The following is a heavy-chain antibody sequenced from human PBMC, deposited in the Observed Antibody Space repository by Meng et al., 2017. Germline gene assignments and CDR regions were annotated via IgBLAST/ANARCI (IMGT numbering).Heavy chain of an antibody. D-gene: IGHD2/OR15-2a*01. CDR2: IYHSGST. CDR1: GGPISSGGYS. CDR3: ARARTTNPSKYRNAYNWFDP. Sequence: QLQLQESGSGLVKPSQTLALTCAVSGGPISSGGYSWSWIRQPPGKGLEWIGYIYHSGSTHYNPSLKSRVIMSVDTSKNQFSLKLYSVTAADTAVYYCARARTTNPSKYRNAYNWFDPWGQGTLVTVSS. V-gene: IGHV4-30-2*01. J-gene: IGHJ5*02.